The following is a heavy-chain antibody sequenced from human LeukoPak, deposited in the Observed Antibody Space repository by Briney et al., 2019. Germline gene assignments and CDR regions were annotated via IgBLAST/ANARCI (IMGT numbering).Heavy chain of an antibody. CDR1: GFTFSSYA. Sequence: GGSLRLSCAASGFTFSSYAMSWVRQAPGKGLEWVSAISGSGGSTYYADSVKGRFTISRDNSKNTLYLQMNSLRAEDTAVYYCAKDLFWYYYGSGSYYDYWGQGTLVTVSS. CDR3: AKDLFWYYYGSGSYYDY. J-gene: IGHJ4*02. V-gene: IGHV3-23*01. CDR2: ISGSGGST. D-gene: IGHD3-10*01.